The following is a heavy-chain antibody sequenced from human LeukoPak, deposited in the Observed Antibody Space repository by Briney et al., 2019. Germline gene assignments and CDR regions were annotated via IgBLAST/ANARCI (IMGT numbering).Heavy chain of an antibody. D-gene: IGHD1-14*01. Sequence: GGSLRHSCAASGFTVSSNYMSWVRQAPGKGLEWVSVIYSGGSTYYADSVKGRFTISRDNSKNTLYLQMNSLRAEDTAVYYCARTGPRFGVDYWGQGTLVTVSS. V-gene: IGHV3-66*02. CDR1: GFTVSSNY. CDR2: IYSGGST. J-gene: IGHJ4*02. CDR3: ARTGPRFGVDY.